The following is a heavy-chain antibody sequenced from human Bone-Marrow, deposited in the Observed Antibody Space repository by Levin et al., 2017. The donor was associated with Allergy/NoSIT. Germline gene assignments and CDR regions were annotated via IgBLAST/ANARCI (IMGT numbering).Heavy chain of an antibody. CDR3: TRDIAARHWFDP. Sequence: GESLKISCTASGFTFGDYAMSWFRQAPGKGLEWVAFLRSIRHGGTSEYAASVKGRFIISRDDSKSIAYLQMNSLKIEDTAMYYCTRDIAARHWFDPWGQGTQVTVSS. J-gene: IGHJ5*02. CDR2: LRSIRHGGTS. CDR1: GFTFGDYA. D-gene: IGHD6-6*01. V-gene: IGHV3-49*03.